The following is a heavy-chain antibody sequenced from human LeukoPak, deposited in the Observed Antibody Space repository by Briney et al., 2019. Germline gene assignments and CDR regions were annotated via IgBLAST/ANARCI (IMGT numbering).Heavy chain of an antibody. Sequence: GGSLRLSFATSGFTFEDYGMSWVRQAPVKGLEWVSGINWKGRSTGYAVSVKGRFTISRDNARNTLYLQMNNLRAEDTALYYCARDIFHGSGSAYWGQGTLVTVSS. CDR1: GFTFEDYG. V-gene: IGHV3-20*03. D-gene: IGHD3-10*01. CDR2: INWKGRST. J-gene: IGHJ4*02. CDR3: ARDIFHGSGSAY.